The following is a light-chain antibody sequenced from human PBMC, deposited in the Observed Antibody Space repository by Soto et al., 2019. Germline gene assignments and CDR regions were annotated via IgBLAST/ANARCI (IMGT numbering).Light chain of an antibody. CDR1: QSISNY. CDR3: QQSYTTPYT. J-gene: IGKJ2*01. CDR2: AAA. Sequence: EIQVTQSPPSLSASVGDRVTITCRTTQSISNYLNWYQQRPGKAPKVLISAAATLRSGVPSRFSGSGSGTDFTLTISSLQPEDFATYYCQQSYTTPYTFGQGTKLEIK. V-gene: IGKV1-39*01.